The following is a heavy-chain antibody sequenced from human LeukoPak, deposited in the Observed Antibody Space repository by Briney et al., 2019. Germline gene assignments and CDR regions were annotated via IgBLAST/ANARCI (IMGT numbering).Heavy chain of an antibody. D-gene: IGHD3-10*01. CDR1: GGSISSSSYY. CDR2: IYYSGST. CDR3: ARAPRGVISYFDY. J-gene: IGHJ4*02. Sequence: SETLSLTCTVSGGSISSSSYYWGWIRQPPGKGLEWIGSIYYSGSTYYNPSLKSRVTISVDTSKNQFSLKLSSVTAADTAVYYCARAPRGVISYFDYWGQGTLVTVSS. V-gene: IGHV4-39*07.